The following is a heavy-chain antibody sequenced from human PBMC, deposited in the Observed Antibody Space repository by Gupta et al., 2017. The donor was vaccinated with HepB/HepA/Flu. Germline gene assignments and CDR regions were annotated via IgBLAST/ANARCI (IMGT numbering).Heavy chain of an antibody. CDR1: GGTFNNYT. D-gene: IGHD4-17*01. V-gene: IGHV1-69*02. J-gene: IGHJ5*02. CDR3: ARGGQIMNDYFDA. Sequence: QVHLVQSGAVVKTPGSSVTVPCKASGGTFNNYTIPWVQQTAGEGLEWMGRNIPMLRVPNSSQRFLSRATNTADTSTSAAYRELSSVTSEDTAVEEGARGGQIMNDYFDAWGQGTLVTVSS. CDR2: NIPMLRVP.